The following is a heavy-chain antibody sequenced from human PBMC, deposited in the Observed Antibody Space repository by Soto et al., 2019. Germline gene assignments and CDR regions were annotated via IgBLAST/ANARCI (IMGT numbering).Heavy chain of an antibody. J-gene: IGHJ4*02. Sequence: QITLKESGPTLVKPTQTLTLTCTFSGFSLSTTSVAVGWIRQPPGTALEWLALLYWADDKRYTPFLTSRITTTKDTSKNQVVLTMTNMDPVDTATYYCAHSVVAGLGYYFDYWGQGTLVTVSS. CDR2: LYWADDK. CDR3: AHSVVAGLGYYFDY. V-gene: IGHV2-5*02. CDR1: GFSLSTTSVA. D-gene: IGHD6-19*01.